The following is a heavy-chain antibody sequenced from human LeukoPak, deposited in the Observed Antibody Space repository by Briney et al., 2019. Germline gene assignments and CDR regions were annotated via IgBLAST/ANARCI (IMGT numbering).Heavy chain of an antibody. CDR1: GGSISGYY. V-gene: IGHV4-59*01. D-gene: IGHD1-7*01. Sequence: PSETLSLTCTVSGGSISGYYWSWIRQTPGKGLERIGHIYYSGSTNYNPSLKSRVTISVDTSKNQFSLKLSSVTAADTAVYYCARHFKELRAFDYWGQGTLVTVSS. J-gene: IGHJ4*02. CDR3: ARHFKELRAFDY. CDR2: IYYSGST.